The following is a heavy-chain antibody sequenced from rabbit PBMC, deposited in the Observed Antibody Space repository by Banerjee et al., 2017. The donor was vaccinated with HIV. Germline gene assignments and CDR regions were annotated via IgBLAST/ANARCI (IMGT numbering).Heavy chain of an antibody. CDR2: IWTGSTDST. CDR1: GFDFSSGYD. J-gene: IGHJ4*01. V-gene: IGHV1S40*01. Sequence: QQLVESGGGLVKPGASLTLTCKASGFDFSSGYDMCWVRQAPGKGLEWIACIWTGSTDSTFYASWAKGRFTISKPSSTTVTLQMTSLTAADTATYFCARDAGYAGSNLWGPGTLVTVS. CDR3: ARDAGYAGSNL. D-gene: IGHD4-2*01.